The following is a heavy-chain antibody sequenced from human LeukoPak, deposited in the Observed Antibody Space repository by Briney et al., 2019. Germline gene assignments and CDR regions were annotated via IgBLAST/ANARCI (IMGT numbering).Heavy chain of an antibody. CDR2: IYTSGST. J-gene: IGHJ4*02. CDR1: GGSISSYY. V-gene: IGHV4-4*07. D-gene: IGHD3-22*01. Sequence: SETLSPTCTGSGGSISSYYWSWIRQPAGKGLEWIGRIYTSGSTNYNPSLKSRVTMSVDTSKNQFSLKLSSVTAADTAVYYCARDRYYYDSSGYYSLDYWGQGTLVTVSS. CDR3: ARDRYYYDSSGYYSLDY.